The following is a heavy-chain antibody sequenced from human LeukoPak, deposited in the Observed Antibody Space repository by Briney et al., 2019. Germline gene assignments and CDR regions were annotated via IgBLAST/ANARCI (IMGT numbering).Heavy chain of an antibody. CDR3: ARLGIGVVPSAMLGDYYFDY. D-gene: IGHD2-2*01. Sequence: PSETLSLTCTVSGGSISSYYWSWIRQPPGKGLEWIGSIYYSGSTKYNPSLKSRVTISVDTSKNQFSLKLTSVTAADTAVYYCARLGIGVVPSAMLGDYYFDYWGQGTLVTVSS. CDR1: GGSISSYY. CDR2: IYYSGST. V-gene: IGHV4-59*08. J-gene: IGHJ4*02.